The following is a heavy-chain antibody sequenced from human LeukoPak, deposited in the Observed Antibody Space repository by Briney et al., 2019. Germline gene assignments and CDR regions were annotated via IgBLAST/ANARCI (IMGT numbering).Heavy chain of an antibody. CDR2: IKQDGSEK. CDR1: GFTFSSYW. D-gene: IGHD3-3*01. V-gene: IGHV3-7*01. J-gene: IGHJ5*02. CDR3: ARDYAFWNPTAYNWFDP. Sequence: GGSLRLSCAASGFTFSSYWMSWVRQAPGKGLEWVANIKQDGSEKYYVDSVKSRFTISRDNAKNSLYLQMNSQRAEDTAVYYCARDYAFWNPTAYNWFDPWGQGTLVTVSS.